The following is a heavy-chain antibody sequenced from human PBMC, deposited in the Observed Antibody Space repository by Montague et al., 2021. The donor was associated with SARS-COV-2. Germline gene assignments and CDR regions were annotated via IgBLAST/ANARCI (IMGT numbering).Heavy chain of an antibody. D-gene: IGHD3-3*01. CDR2: MNYSGST. J-gene: IGHJ6*02. CDR1: GDAMSNGT. V-gene: IGHV4-59*11. Sequence: SETLSLTCTVDGDAMSNGTQARIGQAPGWRLVCNAYMNYSGSTKYNPSLKSRAAISVDTSKNQFSLTLSSMTAADTAVYYCARARGGTIFGVIGAYYGMDIWGQGTTVTVS. CDR3: ARARGGTIFGVIGAYYGMDI.